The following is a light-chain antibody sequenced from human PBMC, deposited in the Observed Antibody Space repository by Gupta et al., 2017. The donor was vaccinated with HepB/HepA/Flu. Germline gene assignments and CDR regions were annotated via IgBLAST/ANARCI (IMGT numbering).Light chain of an antibody. CDR1: QTVGTNY. J-gene: IGKJ4*01. Sequence: ETVLPQSADTLSLSQGERATLSCRASQTVGTNYIDWYQQKPGQAPKLLIYGTSNRATGIKERFSGSGSGTDFTLSISRMEPDDSAMYYCQQFRIFGGGTKVEI. CDR2: GTS. CDR3: QQFRI. V-gene: IGKV3-20*01.